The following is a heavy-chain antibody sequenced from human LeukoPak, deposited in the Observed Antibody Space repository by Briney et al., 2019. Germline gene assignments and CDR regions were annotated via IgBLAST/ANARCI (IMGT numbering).Heavy chain of an antibody. CDR1: GITLSNYG. CDR2: ISDSGGST. D-gene: IGHD3/OR15-3a*01. V-gene: IGHV3-23*01. CDR3: AKRGVVIRVILVGFHKEAYYFES. Sequence: GVSLRLSCAVSGITLSNYGMSWFRQAPGKGLEWIAGISDSGGSTNYADSVKGRFTISRDNPKNTLYLQMNSLRAEDTAVYFCAKRGVVIRVILVGFHKEAYYFESWGQGALVTVSS. J-gene: IGHJ4*02.